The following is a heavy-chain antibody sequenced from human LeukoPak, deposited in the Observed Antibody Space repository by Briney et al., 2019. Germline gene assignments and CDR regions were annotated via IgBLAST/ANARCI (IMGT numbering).Heavy chain of an antibody. CDR1: GGTSSSYA. CDR2: IIPIFGTA. CDR3: ASDPYCSSTSCYGA. Sequence: SVKVSCKASGGTSSSYAISWVRQAPGQGLEWMGGIIPIFGTANYAQKFQGRVTITADESTSTAYMELSSLRSEDTAVYYCASDPYCSSTSCYGARGQGTLVTVSS. D-gene: IGHD2-2*01. V-gene: IGHV1-69*13. J-gene: IGHJ4*02.